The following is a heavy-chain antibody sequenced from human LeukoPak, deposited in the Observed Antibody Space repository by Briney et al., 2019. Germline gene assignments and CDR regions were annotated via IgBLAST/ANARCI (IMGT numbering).Heavy chain of an antibody. Sequence: GGSLRLSCAASGFTFSSYNMNWVRQAPGKGLEWVSSISSSSNYIYYADSVEGRFTISRDNAKNSLYLQMNSLRAEDTAVYYCARALYHDFWSGYYGYDYWGQRALVTVSS. V-gene: IGHV3-21*03. J-gene: IGHJ4*02. CDR2: ISSSSNYI. D-gene: IGHD3-3*01. CDR1: GFTFSSYN. CDR3: ARALYHDFWSGYYGYDY.